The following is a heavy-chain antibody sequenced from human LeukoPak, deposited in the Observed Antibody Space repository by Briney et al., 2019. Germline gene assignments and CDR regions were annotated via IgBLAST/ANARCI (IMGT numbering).Heavy chain of an antibody. CDR2: IYYTGST. D-gene: IGHD3-22*01. CDR1: GGSISSYY. Sequence: PSETLSLTCTLSGGSISSYYWSWIRQPPGKGLEWIGYIYYTGSTNYNPSLKSRVTISVDTSKNQFSLNLSSVTAADTAVYYCARGHYYGSRSPWDYWGQGTLVTVSS. CDR3: ARGHYYGSRSPWDY. J-gene: IGHJ4*02. V-gene: IGHV4-59*01.